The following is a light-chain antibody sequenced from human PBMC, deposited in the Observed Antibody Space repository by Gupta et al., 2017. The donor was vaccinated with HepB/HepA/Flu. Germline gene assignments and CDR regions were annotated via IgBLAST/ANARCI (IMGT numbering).Light chain of an antibody. CDR1: QSISSY. V-gene: IGKV1-39*01. CDR3: RQRYSTPCI. CDR2: AAS. J-gene: IGKJ2*02. Sequence: IQMTQSPSSLSASVGDRVTITCRASQSISSYLNWYQQKPGKAPKLLIYAASSLQSGVPPRFSGSRSGTDFTLTILRLQPEDFATYYCRQRYSTPCIFGQGTKLEIK.